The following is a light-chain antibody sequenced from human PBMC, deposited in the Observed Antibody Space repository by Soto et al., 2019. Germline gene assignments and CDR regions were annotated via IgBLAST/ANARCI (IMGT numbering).Light chain of an antibody. CDR1: QSVSSH. Sequence: EIVMTQSPATLSVSPGEGATVSCRASQSVSSHLAWYQHKPGQAPRLLFYDASTRATGIPARFSGSGSGTEFTLTISSLQSEDFAVYYCQHYHGWPITFVQGTRLEIK. CDR2: DAS. J-gene: IGKJ5*01. CDR3: QHYHGWPIT. V-gene: IGKV3-15*01.